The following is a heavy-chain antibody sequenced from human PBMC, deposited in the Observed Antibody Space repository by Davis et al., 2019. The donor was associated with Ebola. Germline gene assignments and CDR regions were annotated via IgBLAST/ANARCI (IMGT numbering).Heavy chain of an antibody. D-gene: IGHD5-12*01. CDR2: INPYNGNT. CDR3: ARTTRGYSGYDQRSYGMDV. J-gene: IGHJ6*02. Sequence: AASVKVSCKTSAYTFNNYGITWVRQAPGQGLEWMGWINPYNGNTKYAQKLQGRVTMTTDTSTSTAYMELRSLRSDDTAVYSCARTTRGYSGYDQRSYGMDVWGQGTTVTVSS. V-gene: IGHV1-18*01. CDR1: AYTFNNYG.